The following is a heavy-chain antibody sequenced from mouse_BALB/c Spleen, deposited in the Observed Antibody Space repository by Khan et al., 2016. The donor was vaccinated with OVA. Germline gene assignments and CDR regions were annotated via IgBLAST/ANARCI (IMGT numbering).Heavy chain of an antibody. CDR1: GYTFTKYW. D-gene: IGHD1-1*01. J-gene: IGHJ4*01. V-gene: IGHV1-63*02. CDR3: ARPDYYDSTYDTMDA. CDR2: IYPGNGNT. Sequence: VQLQESGAELVRPGTSVKMSCKAAGYTFTKYWIGWVKQRPGHGLEWIGDIYPGNGNTNYNEKFKGKATLTADQSSSTAYMHLHSLTSEDSAVYYGARPDYYDSTYDTMDAWGQGTSVTVSS.